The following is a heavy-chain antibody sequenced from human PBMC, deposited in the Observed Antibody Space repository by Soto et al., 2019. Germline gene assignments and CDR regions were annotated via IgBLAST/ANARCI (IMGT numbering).Heavy chain of an antibody. Sequence: SVKVSCKASRGTFSTYGITWVRQAPEKGLGWMGGIIPIFGTIKYAENFHGRVTITADESTSTAYMELSSLRSEDTAMYYCARGPHFGSYYGWPSYFDYWGQGTLVTVSS. J-gene: IGHJ4*02. V-gene: IGHV1-69*13. CDR3: ARGPHFGSYYGWPSYFDY. D-gene: IGHD1-26*01. CDR2: IIPIFGTI. CDR1: RGTFSTYG.